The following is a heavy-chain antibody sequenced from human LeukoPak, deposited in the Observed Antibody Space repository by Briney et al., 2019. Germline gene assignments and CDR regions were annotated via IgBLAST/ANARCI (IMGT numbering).Heavy chain of an antibody. V-gene: IGHV3-33*06. J-gene: IGHJ6*03. D-gene: IGHD2-15*01. CDR2: IWYDGSNK. CDR3: AKEMKVCSGGSCYYYMDV. Sequence: GGSLRLSCAASGFTFSSYGMHWVRQASGKGLEWVAVIWYDGSNKYYADSVKGRLTISRDNSKNTLYLQMNSLRAEDTAVYYCAKEMKVCSGGSCYYYMDVWGKGTTVTVSS. CDR1: GFTFSSYG.